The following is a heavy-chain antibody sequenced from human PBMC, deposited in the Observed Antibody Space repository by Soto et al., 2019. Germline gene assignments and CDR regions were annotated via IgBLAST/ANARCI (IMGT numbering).Heavy chain of an antibody. CDR2: IYYSGST. Sequence: SETLSLTCTVSGGSISSYYWSWIRQPPGKGLEWIGYIYYSGSTNYNPSLKSRVTISVDTSKNQFSLKLSSVTAADTAVYYCAREGVSSSWYNYYGMDVWGQGTTVTVSS. V-gene: IGHV4-59*01. J-gene: IGHJ6*02. CDR3: AREGVSSSWYNYYGMDV. CDR1: GGSISSYY. D-gene: IGHD6-13*01.